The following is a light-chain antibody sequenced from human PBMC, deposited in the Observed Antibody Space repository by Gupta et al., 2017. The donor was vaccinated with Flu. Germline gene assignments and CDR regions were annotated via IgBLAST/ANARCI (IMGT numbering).Light chain of an antibody. CDR1: QNIGIN. CDR2: SAS. CDR3: QQSYSGLT. V-gene: IGKV1-39*01. Sequence: VGDRVTLTCRASQNIGINLNWSQQRPGKAPQLLIDSASVLEFGVPSRFSGTGSGTDFTLTISSLRPEDSATFYCQQSYSGLTFGGGAKVQIK. J-gene: IGKJ4*01.